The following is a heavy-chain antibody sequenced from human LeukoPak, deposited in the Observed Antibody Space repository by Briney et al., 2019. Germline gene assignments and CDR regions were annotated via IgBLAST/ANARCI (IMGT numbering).Heavy chain of an antibody. V-gene: IGHV4-34*01. CDR2: INHSGST. J-gene: IGHJ4*02. D-gene: IGHD3-22*01. CDR3: ARESTLYDSSGYYAAPYLDY. CDR1: GGSFSGYY. Sequence: TSETLSLTCAVYGGSFSGYYWSWIRQPPGRGLEWIGEINHSGSTNYNPSLKSRVTISVDTSKNQFSLKLSSVTAADTAVYYCARESTLYDSSGYYAAPYLDYWGQGTLATVSS.